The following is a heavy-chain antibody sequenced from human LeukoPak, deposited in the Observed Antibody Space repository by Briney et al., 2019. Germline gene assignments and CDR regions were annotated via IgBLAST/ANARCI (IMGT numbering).Heavy chain of an antibody. V-gene: IGHV1-18*01. J-gene: IGHJ4*02. CDR2: ISAYNGNT. CDR1: GYTFTSYG. D-gene: IGHD6-13*01. Sequence: ASVKVSCKASGYTFTSYGISWVRQAPGQGLEWMGWISAYNGNTNYAQKLQGRVTMTTDTSTSTAYMELRSLRSDDTAVYYCATGYSSSWRYGPSPYWGQGTLVTVSS. CDR3: ATGYSSSWRYGPSPY.